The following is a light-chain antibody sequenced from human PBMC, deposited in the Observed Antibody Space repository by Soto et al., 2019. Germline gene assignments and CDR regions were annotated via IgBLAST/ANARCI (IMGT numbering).Light chain of an antibody. CDR2: AAS. CDR1: QSIGNH. CDR3: QQYDNSVWT. J-gene: IGKJ1*01. V-gene: IGKV1-39*01. Sequence: DIQMTQSPASLSASVGDRVTITCRASQSIGNHLNWYRQKPGKPPDLLIYAASSLHSGVPSRFSGSGSGTDFTLTISRLEPEDLAVYYCQQYDNSVWTFGQGTKVDIK.